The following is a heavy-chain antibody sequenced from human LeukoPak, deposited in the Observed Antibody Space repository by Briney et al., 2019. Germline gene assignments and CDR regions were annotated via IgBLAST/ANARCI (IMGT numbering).Heavy chain of an antibody. CDR1: GFAFSSLD. CDR3: TGGYSYGTVG. D-gene: IGHD5-18*01. J-gene: IGHJ4*02. Sequence: GGSLRLSCAASGFAFSSLDMGWVRQASGKGLEWVGRIRSKDYSYATVYDESVKGRFTISRDDSKNTAYLQMNSLKIEDTAMYYCTGGYSYGTVGWGQGTLVTVSS. CDR2: IRSKDYSYAT. V-gene: IGHV3-73*01.